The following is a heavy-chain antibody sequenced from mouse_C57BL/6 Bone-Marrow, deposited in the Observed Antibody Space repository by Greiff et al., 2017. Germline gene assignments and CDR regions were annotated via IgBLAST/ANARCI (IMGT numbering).Heavy chain of an antibody. D-gene: IGHD2-3*01. Sequence: QVQLQQPGAELVKPGASVKMSCKASGYTFTSYWITWVKQRPGQGLEWIGDLYPGSGSTNYNEKFKSKATLTVDTSSSTAYMQRSSMTSEDSAVYYGARRGGWHYFDYWGQGTTLTVSS. J-gene: IGHJ2*01. CDR1: GYTFTSYW. CDR3: ARRGGWHYFDY. CDR2: LYPGSGST. V-gene: IGHV1-55*01.